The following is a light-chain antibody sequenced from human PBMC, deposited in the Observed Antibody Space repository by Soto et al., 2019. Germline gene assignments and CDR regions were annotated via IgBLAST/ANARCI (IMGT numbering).Light chain of an antibody. Sequence: QSALTQPASVSGSPGQSITISCTGTSSDVGGYNYVSWYQQHPGKAPKLMIYEVIKRPSGVPDRFSGSKSGNTASLTVSGLQAEDEADYYCNSYAGSNNWVFGGGTQLTVL. CDR2: EVI. CDR1: SSDVGGYNY. CDR3: NSYAGSNNWV. V-gene: IGLV2-8*01. J-gene: IGLJ7*01.